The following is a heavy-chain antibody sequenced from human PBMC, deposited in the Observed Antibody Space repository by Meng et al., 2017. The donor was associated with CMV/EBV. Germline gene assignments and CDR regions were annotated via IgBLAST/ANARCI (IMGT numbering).Heavy chain of an antibody. D-gene: IGHD3-22*01. CDR3: ARSLFDSNDPFDY. Sequence: GESLKISCATSGFTFSSYWMHWVRQAPEKGLVWVSRINSDGSSTNYADSVKGRFTISRDNAKNSLHLQMNSLRADDTAVYYCARSLFDSNDPFDYWGQGTVVTVSS. CDR2: INSDGSST. CDR1: GFTFSSYW. V-gene: IGHV3-74*01. J-gene: IGHJ4*02.